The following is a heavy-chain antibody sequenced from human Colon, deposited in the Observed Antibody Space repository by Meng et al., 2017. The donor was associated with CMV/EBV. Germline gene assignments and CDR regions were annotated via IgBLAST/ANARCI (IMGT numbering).Heavy chain of an antibody. J-gene: IGHJ4*02. Sequence: ASVKVSCKAPGYTFNNFDVIWVRQATGQGLEWMEWMNPQSGGTAYAQKFQGRVTMTRDTSITTAYLELRNLTSEDTAVYFCARGRVTTEGGRSWGQGTLVTVSS. CDR1: GYTFNNFD. CDR3: ARGRVTTEGGRS. D-gene: IGHD2-21*02. V-gene: IGHV1-8*02. CDR2: MNPQSGGT.